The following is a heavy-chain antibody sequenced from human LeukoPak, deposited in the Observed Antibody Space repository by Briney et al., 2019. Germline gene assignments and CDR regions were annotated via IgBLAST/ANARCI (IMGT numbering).Heavy chain of an antibody. V-gene: IGHV3-23*01. J-gene: IGHJ3*02. CDR3: ARESTYGDYDAFGAFDI. CDR1: GFTFSSYA. D-gene: IGHD4-17*01. Sequence: QPGGSLRLSCAASGFTFSSYAMSWVRQAPGKGLEWASSISGSGGNTYYADSVKGRFTISRDNSKNTLYLQMNSLRAEDTAVYYCARESTYGDYDAFGAFDIWGQGTMVTVSS. CDR2: ISGSGGNT.